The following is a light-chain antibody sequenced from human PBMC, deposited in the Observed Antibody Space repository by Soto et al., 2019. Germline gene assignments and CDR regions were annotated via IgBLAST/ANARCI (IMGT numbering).Light chain of an antibody. CDR3: QQYVSWT. CDR1: QTISSNY. Sequence: EIVWTQSPGTLSVSPGERATLSCRASQTISSNYLAWYQQKPGQAPSLLIYGTSSRATGIPDRFSGSGSGTDFTLTIRRLEPEDSAIYYCQQYVSWTFGQGTKVEIK. CDR2: GTS. J-gene: IGKJ1*01. V-gene: IGKV3-20*01.